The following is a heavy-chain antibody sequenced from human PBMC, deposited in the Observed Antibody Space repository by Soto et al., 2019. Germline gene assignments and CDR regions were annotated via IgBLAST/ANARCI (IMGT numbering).Heavy chain of an antibody. Sequence: AGGSLRLSCGASWFTFSSHAMSWVRQAPGKGLEWVSAISGSGGSTYYADSVKGRFTISRDNSKNTLYLQMNSLRAEDTAVYYCAKWRDGAFDIWGQGAMVTVSS. D-gene: IGHD3-3*01. CDR1: WFTFSSHA. CDR3: AKWRDGAFDI. CDR2: ISGSGGST. V-gene: IGHV3-23*01. J-gene: IGHJ3*02.